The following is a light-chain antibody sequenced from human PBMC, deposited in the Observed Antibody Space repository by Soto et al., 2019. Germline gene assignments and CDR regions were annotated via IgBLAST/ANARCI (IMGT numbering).Light chain of an antibody. Sequence: DIQMTQSPSTLSASVGDRVTITCRASQSISSWLAWYQQKPGQAPKLLIYKASDLQSGISSRFSGSVSGTEFTLTISSLQSGDYATYYSQQYKVYPYIFGQGTKLE. CDR1: QSISSW. J-gene: IGKJ2*01. CDR3: QQYKVYPYI. CDR2: KAS. V-gene: IGKV1-5*03.